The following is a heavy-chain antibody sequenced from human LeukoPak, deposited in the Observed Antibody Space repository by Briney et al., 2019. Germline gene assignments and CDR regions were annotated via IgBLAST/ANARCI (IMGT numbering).Heavy chain of an antibody. CDR1: GGSFSGYY. CDR3: ARVPYDYVWGSYRSSYFQH. V-gene: IGHV4-34*01. CDR2: INHSGST. D-gene: IGHD3-16*02. Sequence: SETLSLTCAVYGGSFSGYYWSWIRQPPGKGREWIGEINHSGSTNYNPSLKSRVTISVDTSKNQFSLKLSSVTAADTAVYYCARVPYDYVWGSYRSSYFQHWGQGTLVTVSS. J-gene: IGHJ1*01.